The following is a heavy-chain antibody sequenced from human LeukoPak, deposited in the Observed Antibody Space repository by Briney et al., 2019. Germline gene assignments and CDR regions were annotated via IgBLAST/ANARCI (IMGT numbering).Heavy chain of an antibody. Sequence: PGGSLRLSCAASGLTFSSYGMHWVRQAPGKGLEWVAFIRYDGSNKYYADSVKGRFTISRDNSKNTLYLQMNSLRAEDTAVYYCAKDHGEWLTPSGVFDYWGQGTLVTVSS. CDR2: IRYDGSNK. CDR3: AKDHGEWLTPSGVFDY. J-gene: IGHJ4*02. CDR1: GLTFSSYG. D-gene: IGHD3-10*01. V-gene: IGHV3-30*02.